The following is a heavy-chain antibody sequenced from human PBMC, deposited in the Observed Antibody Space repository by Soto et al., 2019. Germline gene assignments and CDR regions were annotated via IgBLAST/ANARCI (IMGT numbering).Heavy chain of an antibody. Sequence: AGSLRLSCAASGFTFTTYPMSWVRQAPGKGLEWVSTISRNGGSTYYADSVKGRFTISRDNSNNTLYLQINSLRAEDTAIYYCAKNSGLGVVGDSWGQGTLVTVSS. J-gene: IGHJ4*02. CDR1: GFTFTTYP. D-gene: IGHD2-15*01. CDR2: ISRNGGST. V-gene: IGHV3-23*01. CDR3: AKNSGLGVVGDS.